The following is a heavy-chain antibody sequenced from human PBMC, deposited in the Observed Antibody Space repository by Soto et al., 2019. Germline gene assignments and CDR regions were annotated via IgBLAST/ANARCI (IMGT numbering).Heavy chain of an antibody. CDR1: GGSISSYY. V-gene: IGHV4-59*01. CDR2: IYYSGST. CDR3: ARPIWFGELWGWFDP. J-gene: IGHJ5*02. D-gene: IGHD3-10*01. Sequence: QVQLQESGPGLVKPSETRSLTGTVSGGSISSYYWSWIRQPPGKGLEFIGYIYYSGSTNYNPSLKSRVTISVETSKSQFSLRLSSVTAADTAVYYCARPIWFGELWGWFDPWGQGTLVTVSS.